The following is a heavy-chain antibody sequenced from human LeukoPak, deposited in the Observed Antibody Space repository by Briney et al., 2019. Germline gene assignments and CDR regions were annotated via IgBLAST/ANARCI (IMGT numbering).Heavy chain of an antibody. Sequence: GGSLRLSCAASGFTFSSYWMSWVRQAPGKGLEWVANIKQDGSEKYYVDSVKGRFTISRDNAKNSLYLQMNSLRAEDTAVYYCARDLDSLAYCGGDCYSVSFDYWGQGTLVTVSS. CDR2: IKQDGSEK. CDR3: ARDLDSLAYCGGDCYSVSFDY. CDR1: GFTFSSYW. J-gene: IGHJ4*02. V-gene: IGHV3-7*01. D-gene: IGHD2-21*02.